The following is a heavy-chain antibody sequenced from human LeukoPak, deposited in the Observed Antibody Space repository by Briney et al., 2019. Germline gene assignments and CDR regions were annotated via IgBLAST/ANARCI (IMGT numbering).Heavy chain of an antibody. Sequence: GGSLRLSCAASGFTFSSYSMNWVRQAPGKGLEWVSSISSRSSYIYYADSVKGRFTISRDNAKNSLYLQMNSLRVEDTAVYYCARDRDYYGSGRDYFDYWGQGTLVTVSS. CDR1: GFTFSSYS. CDR2: ISSRSSYI. V-gene: IGHV3-21*01. J-gene: IGHJ4*02. CDR3: ARDRDYYGSGRDYFDY. D-gene: IGHD3-10*01.